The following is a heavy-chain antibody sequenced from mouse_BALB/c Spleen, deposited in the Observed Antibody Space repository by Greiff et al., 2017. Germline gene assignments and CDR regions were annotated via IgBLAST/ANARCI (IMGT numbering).Heavy chain of an antibody. CDR1: GFTFSSFG. D-gene: IGHD4-1*01. Sequence: EVQRVESGGGLVQPGGSRKLSCAASGFTFSSFGMHWVRQAPEKGLEWVAYISSGSSTIYYADTVKGRFTISRDNPKNTLFLQMTSLRSEDTAMYYCARWDDSYAMDYWGQGTSVTVSS. J-gene: IGHJ4*01. V-gene: IGHV5-17*02. CDR2: ISSGSSTI. CDR3: ARWDDSYAMDY.